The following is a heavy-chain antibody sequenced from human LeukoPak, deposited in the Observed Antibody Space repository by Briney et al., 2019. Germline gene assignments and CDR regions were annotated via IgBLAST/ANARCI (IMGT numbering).Heavy chain of an antibody. V-gene: IGHV3-48*03. CDR3: AELGITMIGGV. J-gene: IGHJ6*04. CDR2: ISSSGSII. Sequence: GGSLRLSCAASGFTFSSYEMNWVREAPGKGLEWVSYISSSGSIIYYADSVKGRFTISRDNAKNSLYLQMNSLRAEDTAVYYCAELGITMIGGVWGKGTTVTISS. CDR1: GFTFSSYE. D-gene: IGHD3-10*02.